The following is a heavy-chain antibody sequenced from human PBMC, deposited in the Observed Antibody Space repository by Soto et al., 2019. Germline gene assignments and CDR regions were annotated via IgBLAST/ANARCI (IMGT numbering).Heavy chain of an antibody. CDR3: ARDYDFWSGHSHQYYYYYYMDV. V-gene: IGHV3-30-3*01. J-gene: IGHJ6*03. Sequence: PGGSLRLSCAASGFTFSSYAMHWVRQAPGKGLEWVAVISYDGSNKYYADSVKGRFTISRDNSKNTLYLQMNSLRAEDTAVYYCARDYDFWSGHSHQYYYYYYMDVWGKGTTVTVSS. CDR2: ISYDGSNK. D-gene: IGHD3-3*01. CDR1: GFTFSSYA.